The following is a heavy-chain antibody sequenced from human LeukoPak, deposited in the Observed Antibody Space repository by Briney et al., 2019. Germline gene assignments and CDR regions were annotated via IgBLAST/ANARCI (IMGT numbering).Heavy chain of an antibody. Sequence: GGSLRLSCAASGFTFSSYGMHWVRQAPGVGLEWVSAINGAGGSTWYADSVKGRFTISRDNSKNTLYMQMNSLSAEDTAVYYCAKDSYDSSGSRYDYWGQGTLVTVSS. D-gene: IGHD3-22*01. J-gene: IGHJ4*02. CDR3: AKDSYDSSGSRYDY. CDR2: INGAGGST. CDR1: GFTFSSYG. V-gene: IGHV3-23*01.